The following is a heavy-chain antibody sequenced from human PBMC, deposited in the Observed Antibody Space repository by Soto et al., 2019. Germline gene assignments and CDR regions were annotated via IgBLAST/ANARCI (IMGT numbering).Heavy chain of an antibody. J-gene: IGHJ5*02. CDR2: ISYDGSNK. CDR3: AKPAAASDFWSRYYDNNWFDP. CDR1: GFTFSSYG. V-gene: IGHV3-30*18. Sequence: QVQLVESGGGVVQPGRSLRLSCAASGFTFSSYGMHWVRQAPGKGLEWVAVISYDGSNKYYADSVKGRFTISRDNSKNPLYLQMNSLRAEYTAVYYCAKPAAASDFWSRYYDNNWFDPWCQVTLVTVSS. D-gene: IGHD3-3*01.